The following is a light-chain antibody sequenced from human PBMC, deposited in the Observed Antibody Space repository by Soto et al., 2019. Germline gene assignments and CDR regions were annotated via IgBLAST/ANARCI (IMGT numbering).Light chain of an antibody. Sequence: EIVMTQSPATLSVSPGERATLSCRASQSVSSNLAWYQQKPGQAPRLLIYGAFTRATGIPARFSGSGSGTEFTLTISSLQSEDFAVYYCQQYNSWPPYTFGQGTKLEIK. CDR1: QSVSSN. CDR2: GAF. CDR3: QQYNSWPPYT. V-gene: IGKV3-15*01. J-gene: IGKJ2*01.